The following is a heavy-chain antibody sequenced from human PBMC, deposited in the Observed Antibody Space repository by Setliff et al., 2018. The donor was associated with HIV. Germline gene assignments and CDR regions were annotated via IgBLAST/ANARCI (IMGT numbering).Heavy chain of an antibody. J-gene: IGHJ4*02. CDR3: LLEAPLMMGTTPPL. CDR2: INHSGNT. D-gene: IGHD1-7*01. Sequence: SETLSLTCDLYGGSFDAYYWSWIRQPPGKGLEWMGEINHSGNTTYNPPLESRVTISADTTKNQFSLKLNTVTAADTAVYYCLLEAPLMMGTTPPLWGQGTLVTVSS. CDR1: GGSFDAYY. V-gene: IGHV4-34*01.